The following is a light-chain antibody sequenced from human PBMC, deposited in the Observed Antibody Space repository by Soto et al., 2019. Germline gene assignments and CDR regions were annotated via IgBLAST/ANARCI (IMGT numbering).Light chain of an antibody. CDR2: LEGSGSY. V-gene: IGLV4-60*02. CDR3: ETWDSNTRV. J-gene: IGLJ2*01. Sequence: QSVLTQSSSASASLGSSVKLTCTLXSXXXSYIIAWHQQQPGKAPRYLMKLEGSGSYNKGSGVPDRFSGSSSGADRYLTISNLQFEDEADYYCETWDSNTRVFGGGTKLTVL. CDR1: SXXXSYI.